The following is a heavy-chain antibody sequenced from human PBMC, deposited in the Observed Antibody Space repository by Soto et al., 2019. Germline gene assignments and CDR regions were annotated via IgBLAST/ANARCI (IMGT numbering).Heavy chain of an antibody. D-gene: IGHD4-4*01. CDR1: GFTFDDYA. V-gene: IGHV3-9*01. CDR2: ISWNSGSI. Sequence: DVQLVESGGGLVQPGRSLRLSCAASGFTFDDYAMHWVRQAPGKGLEWVSGISWNSGSIGYADSVKGRFSISRDNAKNSLYLQMNSLRAEDTALYYCAKDIHSNYYYGMDVWGQGTTVTVSS. CDR3: AKDIHSNYYYGMDV. J-gene: IGHJ6*02.